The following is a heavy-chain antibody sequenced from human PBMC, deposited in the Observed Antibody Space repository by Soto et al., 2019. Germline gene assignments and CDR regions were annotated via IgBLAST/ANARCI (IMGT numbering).Heavy chain of an antibody. D-gene: IGHD2-15*01. Sequence: QVQLQQWGAGLLKPSETLSLTCAVYGGSFSGYYWSWIRQPPGKVLEWIGEINHSGSTNYNPSLKSRVTISVDTSKNQFSLKLSSVTAADTAVYYCARNTLGSADYWGQGTLVTVSS. V-gene: IGHV4-34*01. CDR1: GGSFSGYY. CDR3: ARNTLGSADY. J-gene: IGHJ4*02. CDR2: INHSGST.